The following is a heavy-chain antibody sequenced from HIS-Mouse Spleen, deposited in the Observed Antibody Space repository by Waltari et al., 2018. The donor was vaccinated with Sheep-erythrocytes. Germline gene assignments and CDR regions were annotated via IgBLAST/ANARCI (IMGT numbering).Heavy chain of an antibody. CDR1: GFTFSSYG. D-gene: IGHD1-1*01. V-gene: IGHV3-30*18. Sequence: QVQLVESGGGVVQPGRSLRLSCAASGFTFSSYGMHWVRQAPGKEMEWVAVISYDGSNKYYADSVKGRFTISRDNSKNTLYLQMNSLRAEDTAVYYCAKVRTVNYWYFDLWGRGTLVTVSS. J-gene: IGHJ2*01. CDR2: ISYDGSNK. CDR3: AKVRTVNYWYFDL.